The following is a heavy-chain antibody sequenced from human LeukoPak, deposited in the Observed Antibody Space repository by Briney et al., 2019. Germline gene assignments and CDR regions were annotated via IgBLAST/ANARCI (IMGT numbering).Heavy chain of an antibody. Sequence: GGSLRLSCAAAGFTSSTYAMSWVRQAPGKGLEWVSAISGSGGSTYYADSVKGRFTISRDNSKNTLYLQMNSLRAGDTAVYYCARGGIITSYAFEIWGQGAMVTVSS. CDR3: ARGGIITSYAFEI. D-gene: IGHD3-10*01. CDR2: ISGSGGST. CDR1: GFTSSTYA. J-gene: IGHJ3*02. V-gene: IGHV3-23*01.